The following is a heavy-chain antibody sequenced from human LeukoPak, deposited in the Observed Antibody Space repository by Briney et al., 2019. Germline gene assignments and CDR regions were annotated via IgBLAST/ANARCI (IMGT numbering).Heavy chain of an antibody. V-gene: IGHV1-2*02. J-gene: IGHJ5*02. CDR3: ASTMTTDTNWFDP. Sequence: ASLKVSCKASGYTFTGYYMHWVRQAPGQGLEWMGWINPNSGGTNYAQKFQGRVTMTRDTSISTAYMELSRLRSDDTAVYYCASTMTTDTNWFDPWGQGTLVTVSS. CDR1: GYTFTGYY. D-gene: IGHD4-17*01. CDR2: INPNSGGT.